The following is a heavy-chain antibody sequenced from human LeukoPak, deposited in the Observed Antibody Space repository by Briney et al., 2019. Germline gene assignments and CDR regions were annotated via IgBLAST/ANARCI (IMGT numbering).Heavy chain of an antibody. V-gene: IGHV3-21*01. CDR3: AKEGLVVVAASPFFDY. J-gene: IGHJ4*02. Sequence: PGGSLRLSCAASGFTFSSYSMNWVRQAPGKGLEWVSSISSSSSYIYYADSVKGRLTISRDNAKNSLYLQMNSLRAEDTAVYYCAKEGLVVVAASPFFDYWGQGTLVTVSS. D-gene: IGHD2-15*01. CDR2: ISSSSSYI. CDR1: GFTFSSYS.